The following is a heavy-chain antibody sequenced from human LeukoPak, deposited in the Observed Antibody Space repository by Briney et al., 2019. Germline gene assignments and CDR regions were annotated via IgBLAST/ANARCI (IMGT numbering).Heavy chain of an antibody. CDR3: ARDVIASAHYMDV. Sequence: SETLSLTRTVSGSSISSDYWSCIRQPAGKGLEWIGRIYTSGSTNYNPSLKSRVTISIDTSKNQFSLKLSSVTAADTAVYYCARDVIASAHYMDVWGKGTTVTVSS. V-gene: IGHV4-4*07. CDR2: IYTSGST. D-gene: IGHD6-13*01. J-gene: IGHJ6*03. CDR1: GSSISSDY.